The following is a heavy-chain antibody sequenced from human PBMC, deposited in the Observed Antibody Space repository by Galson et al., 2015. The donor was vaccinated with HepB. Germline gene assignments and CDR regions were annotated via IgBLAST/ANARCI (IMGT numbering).Heavy chain of an antibody. V-gene: IGHV1-18*01. J-gene: IGHJ4*02. CDR3: ARGSYDTSGYLLGYFDY. Sequence: SVKVSCKASGYSFTSYGISWVRQAPGHGLEWMGWISAYNGNTNYAQKLQGRVTMTTDTYTNTAYMELRSLRSDDTAVYYCARGSYDTSGYLLGYFDYWGQGTLVTVSS. CDR2: ISAYNGNT. CDR1: GYSFTSYG. D-gene: IGHD3-22*01.